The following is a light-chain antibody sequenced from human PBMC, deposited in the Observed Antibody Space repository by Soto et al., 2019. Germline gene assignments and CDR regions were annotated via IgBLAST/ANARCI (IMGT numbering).Light chain of an antibody. CDR2: GES. V-gene: IGKV3-20*01. Sequence: EIVMTHSPATLSVSPGERSTLSCRANQSVSSNLAWYQQKPGQAPRLLIYGESSRATGIPDRFSGSGSGTDLNLTISRLEPEDFAVYYCQKYGSSPLTCGGGTKVDIK. J-gene: IGKJ4*01. CDR3: QKYGSSPLT. CDR1: QSVSSN.